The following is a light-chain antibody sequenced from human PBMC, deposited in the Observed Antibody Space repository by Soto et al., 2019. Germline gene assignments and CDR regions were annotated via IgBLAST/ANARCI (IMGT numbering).Light chain of an antibody. Sequence: VLTQSPGTLSVSPGERATLSCRASQSLSSSYLAWYQQKPGPAPRLLIYGATNRATGITCRVSGGGSVTDFTLTISRLAPYDFAEYYYQKSGDSTYSFGQGTKLELK. CDR3: QKSGDSTYS. J-gene: IGKJ2*01. V-gene: IGKV3-20*01. CDR2: GAT. CDR1: QSLSSSY.